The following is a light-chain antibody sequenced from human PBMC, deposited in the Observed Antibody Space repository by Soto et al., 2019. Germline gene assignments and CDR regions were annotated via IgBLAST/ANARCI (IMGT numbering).Light chain of an antibody. CDR3: YSAADNNLV. CDR2: KDS. Sequence: SYELTQPSSMSVSPGQTARITCSGDVLAKKYARWFQQKPGQAPVLVICKDSERPSGIPERFSGFRSGTTVTLTISGAQVEDEADYYCYSAADNNLVFGGGTKLTVL. V-gene: IGLV3-27*01. J-gene: IGLJ2*01. CDR1: VLAKKY.